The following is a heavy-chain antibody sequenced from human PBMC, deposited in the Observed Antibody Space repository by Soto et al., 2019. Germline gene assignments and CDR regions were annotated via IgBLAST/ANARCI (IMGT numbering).Heavy chain of an antibody. CDR2: IYWDDDK. CDR1: GFSLKTSGVG. V-gene: IGHV2-5*02. CDR3: AHRAGFQGNWDGGYFDF. J-gene: IGHJ4*02. Sequence: QITLEESGPTRVKPTQTLTLTCTFSGFSLKTSGVGVGWVRQSPGKALERLALIYWDDDKRYSPSLRSRLTITKDTSGNQVVLTMTNMDPVDTATYYCAHRAGFQGNWDGGYFDFWGQGALVTVSS. D-gene: IGHD1-1*01.